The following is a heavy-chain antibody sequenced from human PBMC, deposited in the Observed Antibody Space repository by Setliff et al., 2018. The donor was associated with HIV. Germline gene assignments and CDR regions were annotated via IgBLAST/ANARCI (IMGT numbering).Heavy chain of an antibody. CDR1: GLTFSSFW. D-gene: IGHD3-10*01. CDR2: ISSDGRYT. J-gene: IGHJ6*02. V-gene: IGHV3-74*01. Sequence: ETLSLSCAASGLTFSSFWMHWVRQAPGKGLMWVSRISSDGRYTDYADSVKGRFTISRDNAKNSLYLQMNSLRADDTAVYFCARPTNIDTLYYGSQSFYMYYYGLDVWGQGTTVTVSS. CDR3: ARPTNIDTLYYGSQSFYMYYYGLDV.